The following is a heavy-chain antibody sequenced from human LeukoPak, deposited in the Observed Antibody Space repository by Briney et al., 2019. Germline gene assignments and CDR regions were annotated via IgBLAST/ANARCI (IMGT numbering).Heavy chain of an antibody. Sequence: GGSLRLSCAASGFTFSNYAMNWVRQAPGKGLEWVSTVSAGSTTYYADPVKGRFTISRDNSKNTLYLQMNSLRAEDTAVYYCTKGQPMFDYWGQGTLVTVSS. D-gene: IGHD2-2*01. J-gene: IGHJ4*02. CDR2: VSAGSTT. CDR3: TKGQPMFDY. V-gene: IGHV3-23*01. CDR1: GFTFSNYA.